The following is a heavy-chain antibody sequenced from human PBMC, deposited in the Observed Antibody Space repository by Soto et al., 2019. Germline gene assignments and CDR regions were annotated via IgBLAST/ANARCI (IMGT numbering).Heavy chain of an antibody. V-gene: IGHV3-33*06. CDR2: IWYDGSNK. Sequence: QVQLVESGGGVVQPGRSLRLSCAASGFTFSSYGMHWVRQAPGKGLEWVAVIWYDGSNKYYADSVKGRFTISRDNSKNTLFLQMNSLRADDTAVYYCAKVGPYSTSNRFDPWGQGTLVTVSS. D-gene: IGHD6-6*01. CDR1: GFTFSSYG. CDR3: AKVGPYSTSNRFDP. J-gene: IGHJ5*02.